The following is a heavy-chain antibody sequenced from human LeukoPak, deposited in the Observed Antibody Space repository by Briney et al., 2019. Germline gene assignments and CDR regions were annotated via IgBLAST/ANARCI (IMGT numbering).Heavy chain of an antibody. D-gene: IGHD5-18*01. V-gene: IGHV4-39*07. CDR1: GGSISSSSYY. J-gene: IGHJ4*02. CDR2: IYYSGST. Sequence: SETLSLTCTVSGGSISSSSYYWGWIRQPPGKGLEWIGSIYYSGSTYYNPSLKSRVTISVDTSKNQFSLKLSSVTAADTAAYYCARGLARTSMVTRGGVRFDYWGQGTLVTVSS. CDR3: ARGLARTSMVTRGGVRFDY.